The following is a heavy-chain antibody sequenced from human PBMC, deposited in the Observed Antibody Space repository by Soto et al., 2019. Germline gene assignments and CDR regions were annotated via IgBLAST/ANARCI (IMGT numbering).Heavy chain of an antibody. Sequence: EVQLLESGGNLVQPGGSLRLSCSASGFTFSSYALTWVRQAPGKGLEWISAISGSGGTTYFADSVKGWFTISRDNSMDTLYLQMNSLTAEDTAVYYCVKHHGGVLSHFHQWGQGTLVTVSS. CDR2: ISGSGGTT. CDR3: VKHHGGVLSHFHQ. J-gene: IGHJ4*02. D-gene: IGHD3-10*01. V-gene: IGHV3-23*01. CDR1: GFTFSSYA.